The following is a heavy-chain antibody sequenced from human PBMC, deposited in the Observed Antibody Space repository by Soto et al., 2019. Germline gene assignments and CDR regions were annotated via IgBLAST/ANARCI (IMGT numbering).Heavy chain of an antibody. CDR1: GYTFTSYY. D-gene: IGHD3-3*01. CDR3: ARDNSITIFPPQGAFDP. V-gene: IGHV1-46*03. J-gene: IGHJ5*02. CDR2: INPSGGST. Sequence: ASVKVSCKASGYTFTSYYMHWVRQAPGQGLEWMGIINPSGGSTSYAQKFQGRVTMTRDTSTGTVYMELSSLRSEDTAVYYCARDNSITIFPPQGAFDPWGQGTLVTVSS.